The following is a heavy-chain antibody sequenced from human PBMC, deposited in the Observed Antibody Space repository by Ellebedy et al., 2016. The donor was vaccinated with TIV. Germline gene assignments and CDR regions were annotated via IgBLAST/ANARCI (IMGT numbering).Heavy chain of an antibody. CDR2: IGYSSSSI. D-gene: IGHD3-10*01. CDR3: AREEPLTFNYGSGRIEL. CDR1: GFTFSNSS. V-gene: IGHV3-48*04. Sequence: PGGSLRLSCAASGFTFSNSSLNWVRQAPGKGLEWVSYIGYSSSSINYADSVKGRFTISRDNAKNSLYLQMNSLRAEDTAVYYCAREEPLTFNYGSGRIELWGRGTLVTVSS. J-gene: IGHJ2*01.